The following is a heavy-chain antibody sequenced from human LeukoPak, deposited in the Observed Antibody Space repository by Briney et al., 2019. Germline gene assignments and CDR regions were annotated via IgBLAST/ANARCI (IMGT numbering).Heavy chain of an antibody. J-gene: IGHJ4*02. CDR3: ARGAPPQN. CDR2: VYYTGAP. Sequence: SETLSLTCTVSGGSISSSSYYWGWIRQPPGRGLEWIGSVYYTGAPYYNPSLKSRVTISIDTSKNHFSLNLTSVTAADTAVYYCARGAPPQNWGQGALVTVSS. CDR1: GGSISSSSYY. V-gene: IGHV4-39*07.